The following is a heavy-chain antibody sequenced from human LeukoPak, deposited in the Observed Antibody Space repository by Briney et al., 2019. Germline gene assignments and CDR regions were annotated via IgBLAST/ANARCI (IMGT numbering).Heavy chain of an antibody. Sequence: GGSLRLSCAASGFTVSSNYMSWVRQAPGKGLEWVSGISISGGYTYYADSVKGRFTISRDNSKSTLYLQMSSLRAEDTAVYYCALRRESDYWGQGTLVTVSS. CDR1: GFTVSSNY. V-gene: IGHV3-23*01. D-gene: IGHD3-10*01. J-gene: IGHJ4*02. CDR3: ALRRESDY. CDR2: ISISGGYT.